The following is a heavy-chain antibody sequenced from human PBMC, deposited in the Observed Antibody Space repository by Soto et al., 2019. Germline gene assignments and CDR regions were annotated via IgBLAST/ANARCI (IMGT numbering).Heavy chain of an antibody. J-gene: IGHJ4*02. V-gene: IGHV3-30-3*01. D-gene: IGHD5-18*01. CDR2: ISYDGSNK. CDR1: GFTFSSYA. Sequence: QVQLVESGGGVVQPGGSLRLSCAASGFTFSSYAMHWVRQAPGKGLEWVAVISYDGSNKYYADSVKGRFTISRDNSKNTLYLQMNSLRAEDTAVYYCARDQRLWSEGYFDYWGQGTLVTVSS. CDR3: ARDQRLWSEGYFDY.